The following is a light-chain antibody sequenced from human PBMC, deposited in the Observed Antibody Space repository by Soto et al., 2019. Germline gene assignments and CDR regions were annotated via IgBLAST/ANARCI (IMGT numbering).Light chain of an antibody. CDR2: DAS. J-gene: IGKJ2*01. Sequence: DIQMTQSPSTLSASVGDRVTITCRASQSISSWLAWYQQKPGKAPKLLIYDASSLESGVPSRFNGSGSGTEFTLTISSLQPDDFATYYCQQYNSYPFFGQGTKLEIK. V-gene: IGKV1-5*01. CDR1: QSISSW. CDR3: QQYNSYPF.